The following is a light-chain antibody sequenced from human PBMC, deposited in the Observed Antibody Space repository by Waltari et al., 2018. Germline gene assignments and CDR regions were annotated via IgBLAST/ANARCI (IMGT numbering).Light chain of an antibody. V-gene: IGKV3-20*01. J-gene: IGKJ1*01. CDR1: QSVGRTV. Sequence: EIVLTQSPGTLSLSPGQRATLFCRASQSVGRTVAWYQQKPGQAPRLLIYDASTMATGIPARFSATGSGTDFSLTTTGLEPEDLAGYYCQKYGRLPATFGRGTTGAIK. CDR3: QKYGRLPAT. CDR2: DAS.